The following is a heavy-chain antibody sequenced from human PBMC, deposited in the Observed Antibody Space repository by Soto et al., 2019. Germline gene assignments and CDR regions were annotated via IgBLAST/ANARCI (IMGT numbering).Heavy chain of an antibody. D-gene: IGHD3-10*01. CDR3: AVTSGTFYTPPEY. CDR1: GRSVSSGDYY. CDR2: IYSTGNT. Sequence: SETLSLTCTLSGRSVSSGDYYWEWIRQPPGKGLEWIGYIYSTGNTYYSPSLESRVSISIDTSENQFSLKLNSVTAADTAFYYCAVTSGTFYTPPEYWGLGTLVTVSS. V-gene: IGHV4-30-4*01. J-gene: IGHJ4*02.